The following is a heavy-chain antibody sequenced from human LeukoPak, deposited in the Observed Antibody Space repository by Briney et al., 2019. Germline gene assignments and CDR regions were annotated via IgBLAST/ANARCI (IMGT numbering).Heavy chain of an antibody. D-gene: IGHD3-16*01. CDR2: ISSSGSTI. V-gene: IGHV3-48*03. CDR1: GFTFSSYE. Sequence: PGGSLRLSCAASGFTFSSYEMNWVRQAPGKGLEWVSYISSSGSTIYYADSVKGRFTISRDNAKNSLYLQMNSLRAEDTAVYYCARESGVMITFGGVNRFDYWGQGTLVTVSS. CDR3: ARESGVMITFGGVNRFDY. J-gene: IGHJ4*02.